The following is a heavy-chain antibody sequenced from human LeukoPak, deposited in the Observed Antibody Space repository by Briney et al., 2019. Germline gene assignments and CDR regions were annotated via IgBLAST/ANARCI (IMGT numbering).Heavy chain of an antibody. CDR3: ARATAWIDAFDF. Sequence: SQTLSLTCTVSGGSISSASYYWSWIRQPAGKGLEWIGRINTSGGTNYNPSLKSRVTISVDTSKNQVSLKLSSVTAADTAIYYCARATAWIDAFDFWGQGTMVTVSS. V-gene: IGHV4-61*02. CDR1: GGSISSASYY. D-gene: IGHD5-12*01. CDR2: INTSGGT. J-gene: IGHJ3*01.